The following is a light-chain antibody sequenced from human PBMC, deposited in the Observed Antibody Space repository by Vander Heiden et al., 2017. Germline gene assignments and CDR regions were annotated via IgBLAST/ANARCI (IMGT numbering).Light chain of an antibody. Sequence: DIVLTHSPGTLSLSPGESAILSCRARQSVSSSYLAWYQQKPGQAPRLLIYGASSRATGIPDRFSGSGSGTDFTLTISRLEPEDFAVYYCQQYGSSPMYTFGQGTKLEIK. CDR2: GAS. CDR3: QQYGSSPMYT. V-gene: IGKV3-20*01. J-gene: IGKJ2*01. CDR1: QSVSSSY.